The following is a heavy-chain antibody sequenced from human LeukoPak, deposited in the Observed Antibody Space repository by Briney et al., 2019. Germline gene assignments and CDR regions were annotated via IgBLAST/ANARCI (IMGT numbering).Heavy chain of an antibody. Sequence: GASVKVSCKASGYTFTSYYMHWARQAPGQGLEWMGIINPSGGSTSYAQKFQGRVTMTRDTSTGTVYMELSSLRSEDTAVYYCARLMDYYDIASAFDIWGQGTMVTVSS. J-gene: IGHJ3*02. CDR1: GYTFTSYY. V-gene: IGHV1-46*01. D-gene: IGHD3-22*01. CDR2: INPSGGST. CDR3: ARLMDYYDIASAFDI.